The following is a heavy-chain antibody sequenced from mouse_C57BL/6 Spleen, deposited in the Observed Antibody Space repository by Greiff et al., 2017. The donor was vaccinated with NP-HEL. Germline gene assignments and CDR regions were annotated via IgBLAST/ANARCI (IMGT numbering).Heavy chain of an antibody. J-gene: IGHJ4*01. CDR3: ARRENGKGTYYAMDY. CDR1: GYTFTGYW. CDR2: ILPGSGST. Sequence: QVQLQQSGAELMKPGASVKLSCKATGYTFTGYWIEWVKQRPGHGLEWIGEILPGSGSTNYIEKFKGKATFTADTSSNTAYMQLSSLTTEDSAIYYCARRENGKGTYYAMDYWGQGTSVTVSS. V-gene: IGHV1-9*01. D-gene: IGHD2-1*01.